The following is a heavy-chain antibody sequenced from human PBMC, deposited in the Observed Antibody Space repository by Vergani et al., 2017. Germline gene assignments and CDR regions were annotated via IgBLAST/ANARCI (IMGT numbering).Heavy chain of an antibody. CDR2: MYTSGST. Sequence: VQLQESGPGLVKSSQTLSLTCTVSGGSISSGSYYWSWIRQPAGKGLEWIGRMYTSGSTNYNPSLKSRVTISVDMSKNKFSPKLSSVTAADTAVYYCARALGYYDSSGYVHYYGMDVWGQGTTVTVSS. CDR1: GGSISSGSYY. CDR3: ARALGYYDSSGYVHYYGMDV. J-gene: IGHJ6*02. V-gene: IGHV4-61*02. D-gene: IGHD3-22*01.